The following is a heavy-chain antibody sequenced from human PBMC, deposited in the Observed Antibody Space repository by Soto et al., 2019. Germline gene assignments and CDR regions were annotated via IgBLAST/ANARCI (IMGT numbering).Heavy chain of an antibody. J-gene: IGHJ4*01. CDR1: GFAFNNYG. CDR3: AREDSIIIPDVSDF. V-gene: IGHV3-21*01. CDR2: ISKSDYT. Sequence: GGSLSLSCTVSGFAFNNYGINWVRQAPGKGLEWVSSISKSDYTYYSDSVKGRFAISRDNAKSSVSLQMNTLRVEDTAVYYCAREDSIIIPDVSDFWGQGTLVTVSS. D-gene: IGHD3-22*01.